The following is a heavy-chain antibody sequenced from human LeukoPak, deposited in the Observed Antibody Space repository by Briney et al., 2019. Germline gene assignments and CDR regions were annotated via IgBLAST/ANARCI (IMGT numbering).Heavy chain of an antibody. CDR3: ARGEDYYGSGSPFDY. V-gene: IGHV4-61*08. CDR2: IYYTGST. J-gene: IGHJ4*02. D-gene: IGHD3-10*01. Sequence: SETLSLTCTVSGGSISSGGYYWSWVRQPPGKGLEWIGYIYYTGSTSYNPSLKSRVTISVDTSKNQFSLKLSSVTAADTAVYYCARGEDYYGSGSPFDYWGQGTLVTVSS. CDR1: GGSISSGGYY.